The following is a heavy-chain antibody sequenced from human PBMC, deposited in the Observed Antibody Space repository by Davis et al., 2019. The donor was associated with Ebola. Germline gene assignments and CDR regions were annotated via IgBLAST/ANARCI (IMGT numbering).Heavy chain of an antibody. CDR1: GFTFSSYG. CDR3: ASGYSSSWSTFY. V-gene: IGHV3-33*01. D-gene: IGHD6-13*01. CDR2: IWYDGSNT. Sequence: GESLKISCAASGFTFSSYGMHWVRQAPGRGLEWVAVIWYDGSNTYYADSVKGRFTISRDNSKNTLYLQMNSLRAEDTAVYYCASGYSSSWSTFYWGQGTLVTVSS. J-gene: IGHJ4*02.